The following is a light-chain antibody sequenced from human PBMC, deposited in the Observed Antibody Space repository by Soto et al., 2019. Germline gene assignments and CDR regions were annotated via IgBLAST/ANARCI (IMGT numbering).Light chain of an antibody. CDR2: EVT. V-gene: IGLV2-14*01. J-gene: IGLJ1*01. CDR1: ISDVGSYNY. Sequence: QSVLTQPPSVSGPPGQSVTISCTGTISDVGSYNYVSWYQHHPGKVPKLLIYEVTNRPSGVSDRFSGSKSGNTASLTISGLQAEDEADYYCSSKRDSSTLFVFGTGTKVTVL. CDR3: SSKRDSSTLFV.